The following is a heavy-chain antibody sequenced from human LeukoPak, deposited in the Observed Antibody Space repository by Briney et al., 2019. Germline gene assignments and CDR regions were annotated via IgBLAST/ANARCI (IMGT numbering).Heavy chain of an antibody. D-gene: IGHD6-19*01. Sequence: KPSETLSLTCAVSGFSISTITYYWGWIRQPPGKGLEWIGTVSSTGDTYYNPSPKSRVTVSIATSSNQFSLRLTSMTAADTAVYYCARLTWLGAGSWFDPWGQGALVTVSS. CDR1: GFSISTITYY. V-gene: IGHV4-39*01. CDR3: ARLTWLGAGSWFDP. CDR2: VSSTGDT. J-gene: IGHJ5*02.